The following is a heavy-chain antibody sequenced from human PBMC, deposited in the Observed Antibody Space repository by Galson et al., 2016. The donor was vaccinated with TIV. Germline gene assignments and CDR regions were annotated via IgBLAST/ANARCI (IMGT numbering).Heavy chain of an antibody. CDR1: GGSVSRYY. J-gene: IGHJ4*02. CDR3: ATVNTNSRKYFDY. V-gene: IGHV4-4*07. CDR2: IFTDGTT. Sequence: ETLSLTCPVSGGSVSRYYWSWIRQSAGKGLEWIGRIFTDGTTTYNPSLKSRVTMSVDTSKRQFSLRLTSVTAADTAVYYCATVNTNSRKYFDYWGQGIKVTVSS. D-gene: IGHD1-14*01.